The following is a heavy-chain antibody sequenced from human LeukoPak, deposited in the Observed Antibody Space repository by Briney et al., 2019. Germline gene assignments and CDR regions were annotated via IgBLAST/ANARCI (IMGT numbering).Heavy chain of an antibody. V-gene: IGHV3-9*01. J-gene: IGHJ4*02. CDR1: GFTFDDYA. D-gene: IGHD2-2*01. Sequence: GRSLRLSCAASGFTFDDYAMHWVRQAPGKGLEWFSGISWNSGSIGYADSVKGRFTISRDNAKNSLYLQMNSLRAEDTALYYCAKGPWGSSTNGIDYWGQGTLVTVSS. CDR3: AKGPWGSSTNGIDY. CDR2: ISWNSGSI.